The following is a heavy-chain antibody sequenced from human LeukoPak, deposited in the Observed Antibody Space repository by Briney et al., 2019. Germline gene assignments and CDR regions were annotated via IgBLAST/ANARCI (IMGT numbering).Heavy chain of an antibody. V-gene: IGHV1-69*13. CDR1: GGTFSSYA. CDR2: IIPIFGTA. J-gene: IGHJ4*02. CDR3: ARGDVDTTNGRGGLDY. D-gene: IGHD5-18*01. Sequence: SVKVSCKASGGTFSSYAISWVRQAPGQGLEWMGGIIPIFGTANYAQKFQGRVTITADESTSTAYMELSSLRSEDTAVYYCARGDVDTTNGRGGLDYWGQGTLVTVSS.